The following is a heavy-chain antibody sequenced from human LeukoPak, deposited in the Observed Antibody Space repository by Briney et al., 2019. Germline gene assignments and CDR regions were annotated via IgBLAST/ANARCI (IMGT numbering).Heavy chain of an antibody. V-gene: IGHV4-59*01. D-gene: IGHD6-13*01. CDR1: GGSISSYY. CDR3: ARGNYLWYSSSWYGDPFDY. CDR2: IYYSGST. J-gene: IGHJ4*02. Sequence: SETLSLTSTVSGGSISSYYWSWIRQPPGKGLEWIGYIYYSGSTNYNPSLKSRVTISVDTSKNQFSLKLSSVTAADTAVYYCARGNYLWYSSSWYGDPFDYWGQGTLVTVSS.